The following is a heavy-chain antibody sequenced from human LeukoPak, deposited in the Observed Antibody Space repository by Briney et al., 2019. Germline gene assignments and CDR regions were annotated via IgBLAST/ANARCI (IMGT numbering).Heavy chain of an antibody. CDR1: GFTFSSYG. V-gene: IGHV3-48*04. CDR3: ARVYGLSGYCSSTSCYASDY. CDR2: ISSSGSTI. D-gene: IGHD2-2*01. J-gene: IGHJ4*02. Sequence: GGSLRLSCAASGFTFSSYGMHWVRQAPGKGLEWVSYISSSGSTIYYADSVKGRFTISRDNAKNSLYLQMNSLRAEDTAVYYCARVYGLSGYCSSTSCYASDYWGQGTLVTVSS.